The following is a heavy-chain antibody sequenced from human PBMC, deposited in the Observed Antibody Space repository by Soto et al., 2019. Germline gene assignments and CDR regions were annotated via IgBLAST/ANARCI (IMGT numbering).Heavy chain of an antibody. D-gene: IGHD3-9*01. V-gene: IGHV2-5*02. J-gene: IGHJ3*02. CDR2: IYWDDDK. CDR1: GFSLSTSGVG. Sequence: QITLKESGPTLVKPTQPLTLTCTFSGFSLSTSGVGVGWIRQPPGKALEWLALIYWDDDKRYSPSLKSRLTITKDTSKNQLVLTMTNMDPVDTATYYCAHTPKRYFDWLLSIGAFDIWGQGTMVTVSS. CDR3: AHTPKRYFDWLLSIGAFDI.